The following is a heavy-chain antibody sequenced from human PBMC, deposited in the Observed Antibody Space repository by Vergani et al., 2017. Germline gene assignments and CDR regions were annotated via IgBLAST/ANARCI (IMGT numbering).Heavy chain of an antibody. CDR3: AREDISLTVEGANYMDI. J-gene: IGHJ6*03. Sequence: QVQLHQSGPGLVKPSQTLSLTCAISGDSVSNKSAGWNWILQSPSRGLEWLGRTYFMSKWYNDYAASVKSRMTINSDTSKNLFSLQLQSVTPEDTAVYYCAREDISLTVEGANYMDIWGKGTTVTVSS. CDR2: TYFMSKWYN. CDR1: GDSVSNKSAG. D-gene: IGHD3-22*01. V-gene: IGHV6-1*01.